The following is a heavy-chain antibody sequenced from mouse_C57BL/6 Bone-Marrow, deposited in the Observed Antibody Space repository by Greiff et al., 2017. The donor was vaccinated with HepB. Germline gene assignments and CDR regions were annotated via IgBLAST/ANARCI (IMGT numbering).Heavy chain of an antibody. D-gene: IGHD2-5*01. Sequence: EVHLVESGGGLVKPGGSLKLSCAASGFTFSSYAMSWVRQTPEKRLEWVATISDGGSYTYYPDNVKGRFTISRDNAKNNLYLQMSHLKSEDTAMYYCAREMAYYSNYDWYFDVWGTGTTVTVSS. CDR3: AREMAYYSNYDWYFDV. CDR1: GFTFSSYA. V-gene: IGHV5-4*01. J-gene: IGHJ1*03. CDR2: ISDGGSYT.